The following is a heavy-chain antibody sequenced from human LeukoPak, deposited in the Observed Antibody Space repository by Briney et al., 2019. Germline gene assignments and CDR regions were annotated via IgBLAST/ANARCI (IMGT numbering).Heavy chain of an antibody. J-gene: IGHJ3*02. CDR1: GYTFTSYG. V-gene: IGHV1-18*01. CDR3: ARDLPSKTGDLPLGRDAFDI. D-gene: IGHD7-27*01. CDR2: ISAYNGNT. Sequence: ASVKVSCTASGYTFTSYGISWVRQAPGQGLEWMGWISAYNGNTNYAQKLQGRVTMTTDTSTSTAYMELRSLRSDDTAVYYCARDLPSKTGDLPLGRDAFDIWGQGTMVTVSS.